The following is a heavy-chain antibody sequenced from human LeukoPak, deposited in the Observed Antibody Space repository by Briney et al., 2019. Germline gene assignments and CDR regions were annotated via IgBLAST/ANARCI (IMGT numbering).Heavy chain of an antibody. CDR2: IYYSGST. CDR3: ARQTPTTDNWFDP. J-gene: IGHJ5*02. D-gene: IGHD4-17*01. Sequence: PSETLSLTCTVSGGSISSYYWGWIRQPPGKGLEWLGSIYYSGSTYYNPSLKSRVTISVDTSKNQFSLKLSSVTAADTAVYYCARQTPTTDNWFDPWGQGTLVTVSS. V-gene: IGHV4-39*01. CDR1: GGSISSYY.